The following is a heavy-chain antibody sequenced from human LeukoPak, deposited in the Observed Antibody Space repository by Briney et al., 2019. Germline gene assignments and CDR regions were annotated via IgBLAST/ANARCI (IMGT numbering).Heavy chain of an antibody. D-gene: IGHD2-8*01. CDR2: ISAYTGNT. CDR1: GYTFTNYG. V-gene: IGHV1-18*01. J-gene: IGHJ5*02. Sequence: ASVKVSCKASGYTFTNYGITWVRQAPGQGLEWMGWISAYTGNTNYAQKLQGRVTLTTDTSTSTAFMGLRSLRSDDTAVYYCAREVFTSPCDPWGQGTLVTVSS. CDR3: AREVFTSPCDP.